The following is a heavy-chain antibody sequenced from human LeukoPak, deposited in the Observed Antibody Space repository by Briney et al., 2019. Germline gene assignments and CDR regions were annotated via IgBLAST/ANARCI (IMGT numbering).Heavy chain of an antibody. CDR2: INPNSGGT. CDR1: GYTFTGYY. CDR3: ASLGLGSSGYSFDY. D-gene: IGHD3-22*01. J-gene: IGHJ4*02. V-gene: IGHV1-2*02. Sequence: ASVKVSCKASGYTFTGYYMHWVRQAPGQGLEWMGWINPNSGGTNYAQKFQGRVTMTRDTSISTAYMELSRLRSDDTAVYCCASLGLGSSGYSFDYWGQGTLVTVSS.